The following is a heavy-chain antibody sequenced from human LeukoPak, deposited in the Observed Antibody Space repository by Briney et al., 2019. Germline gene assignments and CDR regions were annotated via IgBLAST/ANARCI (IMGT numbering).Heavy chain of an antibody. CDR1: GGSISSYY. V-gene: IGHV4-4*07. Sequence: PSETLSLTCSVSGGSISSYYWSWIRQPAGKGLEWIGRIYTSGSTNYNPSLKSRVTMSVDTSKNQFSLKLSSVTAADTAVYYCARYDGSSQYYYYMDVWGKGTTVTVSS. CDR2: IYTSGST. CDR3: ARYDGSSQYYYYMDV. J-gene: IGHJ6*03. D-gene: IGHD6-13*01.